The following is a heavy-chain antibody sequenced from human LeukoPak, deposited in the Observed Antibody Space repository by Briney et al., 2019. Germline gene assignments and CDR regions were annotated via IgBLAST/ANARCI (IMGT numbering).Heavy chain of an antibody. CDR1: GFTFSSYW. Sequence: GGSLRLSCAASGFTFSSYWMHWVRQAPGKGLVWVSRINSDGITTSYADSVKGRFTISRDNAKNTLYLQMNSLRAEDTAVYYCVRMYYHDSSSYYWAPDYWGQGTLVTVSS. D-gene: IGHD3-22*01. V-gene: IGHV3-74*01. CDR2: INSDGITT. CDR3: VRMYYHDSSSYYWAPDY. J-gene: IGHJ4*02.